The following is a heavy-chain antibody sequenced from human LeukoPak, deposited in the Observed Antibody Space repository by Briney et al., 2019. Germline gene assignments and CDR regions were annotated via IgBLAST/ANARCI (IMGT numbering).Heavy chain of an antibody. J-gene: IGHJ3*02. CDR2: IYHSGST. Sequence: SETLSLTCTVSGYSISSGYYWGWIRQPPGKGLEWIGYIYHSGSTYYNPSLKSRVTISVDRSKNQFSLKLSSVTAADTAVYYCARAPRRITMVRGVIIDAFDIWGQGTMVTVSS. CDR1: GYSISSGYY. CDR3: ARAPRRITMVRGVIIDAFDI. D-gene: IGHD3-10*01. V-gene: IGHV4-38-2*02.